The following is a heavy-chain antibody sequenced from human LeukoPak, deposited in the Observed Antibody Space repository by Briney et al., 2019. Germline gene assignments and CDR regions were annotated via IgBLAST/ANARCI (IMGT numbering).Heavy chain of an antibody. CDR2: IYYSGST. CDR3: ARLDYVWGRHFDY. Sequence: SETLSLTCTVSGGSISSYYWSWIRQPPGKGLEWIGYIYYSGSTNYNPSLKSRVTISVDTSKNQFSLKLSSVTAADTAVYYCARLDYVWGRHFDYWGQGTLVTVSS. CDR1: GGSISSYY. J-gene: IGHJ4*02. V-gene: IGHV4-59*08. D-gene: IGHD3-16*01.